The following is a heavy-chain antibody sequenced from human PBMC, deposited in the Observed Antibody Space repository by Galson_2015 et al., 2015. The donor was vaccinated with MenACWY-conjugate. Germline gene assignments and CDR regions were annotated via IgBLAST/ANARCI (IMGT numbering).Heavy chain of an antibody. J-gene: IGHJ4*02. CDR2: IDGSDGST. CDR1: GFTFSSYA. V-gene: IGHV3-23*01. D-gene: IGHD5-12*01. Sequence: SLRLSCAASGFTFSSYAMSWVRQAPGKGLEWLSTIDGSDGSTFYADSVRGQFTISRDNSKNTLYLQMNSLRAEDTAVYYCAKPDPMIGYRGRLDYWGKGTLVTVSS. CDR3: AKPDPMIGYRGRLDY.